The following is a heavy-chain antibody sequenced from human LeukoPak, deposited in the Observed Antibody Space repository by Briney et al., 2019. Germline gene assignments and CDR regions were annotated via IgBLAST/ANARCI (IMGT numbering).Heavy chain of an antibody. D-gene: IGHD1-1*01. V-gene: IGHV3-48*03. CDR3: ARGGGNDNYFDY. CDR2: ISSSGSTI. J-gene: IGHJ4*02. Sequence: GGSLRLSCAASGFTFSSYEMNWVRQAPGKGLEWVSYISSSGSTIYYADSVKGRFTISRDNAKNSLYLQMNSLRAEDTAVYYCARGGGNDNYFDYWGPGTLVTVSS. CDR1: GFTFSSYE.